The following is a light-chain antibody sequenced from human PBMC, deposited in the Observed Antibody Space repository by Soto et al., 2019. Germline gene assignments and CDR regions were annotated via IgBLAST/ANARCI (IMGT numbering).Light chain of an antibody. J-gene: IGKJ1*01. CDR2: KAS. CDR1: QNINRW. V-gene: IGKV1-5*03. Sequence: DIQMTQSPSTLSASVGDRVTITCRASQNINRWLAWYQQKPGKAPKLLIYKASSLESGVPSRFSGSGSGTEFTLTISSLQPDDFATYYCQQYNSLWTFGQGTKVEVK. CDR3: QQYNSLWT.